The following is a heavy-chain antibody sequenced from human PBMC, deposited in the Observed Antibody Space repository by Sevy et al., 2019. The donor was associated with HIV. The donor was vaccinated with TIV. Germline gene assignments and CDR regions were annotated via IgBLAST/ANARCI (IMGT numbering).Heavy chain of an antibody. CDR2: ITLSGSTI. Sequence: GGSLRRSCTASGFTFSSYEMNWVRQAPGKGLEWVSYITLSGSTIYYADSVKGRFTISRDNAKNSLYLQMNSLRAEDTAVYYCARDRQGITVAGTAIDYWGQGTLVTVSS. J-gene: IGHJ4*02. V-gene: IGHV3-48*03. CDR3: ARDRQGITVAGTAIDY. D-gene: IGHD6-19*01. CDR1: GFTFSSYE.